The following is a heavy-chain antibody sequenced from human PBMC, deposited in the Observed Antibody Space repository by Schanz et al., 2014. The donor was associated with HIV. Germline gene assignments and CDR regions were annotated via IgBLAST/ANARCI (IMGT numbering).Heavy chain of an antibody. D-gene: IGHD3-16*01. Sequence: EVQLLESGGGLVQPGGSLRLSCAASAFPFSNHAMSWVRQAPGKGLEWVSGISISGETTFYADSVKGRFTISRDNSKNTVYLQMNTLRAEDTAVYYCAKSTIMIKFDYRGQGTLVTVSS. J-gene: IGHJ4*02. V-gene: IGHV3-23*01. CDR3: AKSTIMIKFDY. CDR1: AFPFSNHA. CDR2: ISISGETT.